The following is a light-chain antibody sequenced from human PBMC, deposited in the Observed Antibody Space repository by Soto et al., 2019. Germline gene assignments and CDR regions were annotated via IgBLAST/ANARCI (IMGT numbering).Light chain of an antibody. V-gene: IGLV2-14*01. J-gene: IGLJ1*01. CDR1: SSDVGDYNY. Sequence: QSALTQPASVSGSPGQSITISCTGSSSDVGDYNYVSWYQQHPGKAPKLIIYDVSNRPSGVSNRFSASKSGNTASLTISGLQAEDEADYYCRSYTSASTLYVFGPGTKLTVL. CDR2: DVS. CDR3: RSYTSASTLYV.